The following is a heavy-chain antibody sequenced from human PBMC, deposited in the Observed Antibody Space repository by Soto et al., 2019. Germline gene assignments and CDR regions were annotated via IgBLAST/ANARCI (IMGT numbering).Heavy chain of an antibody. D-gene: IGHD3-10*01. CDR2: INPNSGGT. CDR1: GYTFSGYY. Sequence: ASVKVSCKPSGYTFSGYYIHWVRQAPGQGLEWLGWINPNSGGTHYAQKFEVRVIMTRDTSISTAYMELTRLRSDDTAVYYCARQGGGFGKSVLGEPELIAYWGTGTLVTVSS. CDR3: ARQGGGFGKSVLGEPELIAY. V-gene: IGHV1-2*02. J-gene: IGHJ4*02.